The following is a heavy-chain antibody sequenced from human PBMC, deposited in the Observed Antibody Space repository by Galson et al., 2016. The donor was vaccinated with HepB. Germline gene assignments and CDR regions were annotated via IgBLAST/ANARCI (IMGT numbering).Heavy chain of an antibody. J-gene: IGHJ4*02. CDR2: IHYSGST. V-gene: IGHV4-59*01. CDR3: ARESRGTYWSSDY. Sequence: SETLSLTCTVSGGSISSYYWNWIRQPPGKGLEWIGYIHYSGSTNYNPSLKSRVTISVDTSKNQFSLKLSSVTAADTAMYYCARESRGTYWSSDYWGQGTLVTVSS. CDR1: GGSISSYY. D-gene: IGHD1-26*01.